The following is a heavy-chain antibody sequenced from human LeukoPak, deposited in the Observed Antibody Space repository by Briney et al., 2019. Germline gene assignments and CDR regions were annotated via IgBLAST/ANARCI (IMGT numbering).Heavy chain of an antibody. CDR1: GFTFSSYS. J-gene: IGHJ4*02. Sequence: GGSLRLSCAASGFTFSSYSMNWVRQAPGKGLAWVSSISSSSSYIYYADSVKGRFTISRDNSKNTLYLQMNSLRAEDTAVYYCARDLGNSGRFDYWGQGALVTVSS. CDR2: ISSSSSYI. V-gene: IGHV3-21*04. D-gene: IGHD4-23*01. CDR3: ARDLGNSGRFDY.